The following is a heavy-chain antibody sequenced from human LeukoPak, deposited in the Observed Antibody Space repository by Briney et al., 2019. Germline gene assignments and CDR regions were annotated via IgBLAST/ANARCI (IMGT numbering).Heavy chain of an antibody. J-gene: IGHJ6*02. D-gene: IGHD2-8*01. V-gene: IGHV3-33*01. CDR2: IWYDGSNK. CDR3: AREDQYCTNGVCSNYGMDV. Sequence: GRSLRLSCAASGFTFSSYGMRWVRQAPGKGLEWVAVIWYDGSNKYYADSVKGRFTISRDNSKNTLYLQMNSLRAEDTAVYYCAREDQYCTNGVCSNYGMDVWGQGTTVTVSS. CDR1: GFTFSSYG.